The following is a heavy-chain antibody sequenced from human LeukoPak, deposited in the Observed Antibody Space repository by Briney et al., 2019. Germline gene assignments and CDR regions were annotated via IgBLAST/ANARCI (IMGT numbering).Heavy chain of an antibody. CDR3: ARHPIPIKYCSGGSCYDNYFDY. CDR2: IYPGDSDT. Sequence: GESLKISCKGSGYSFTSYWIGWVRQMPGKGLEWMGIIYPGDSDTRYSPSFQGQVTISADKSISTAYLQWSSLKASDTAMYYCARHPIPIKYCSGGSCYDNYFDYWGQGTLVTVSS. CDR1: GYSFTSYW. D-gene: IGHD2-15*01. V-gene: IGHV5-51*01. J-gene: IGHJ4*02.